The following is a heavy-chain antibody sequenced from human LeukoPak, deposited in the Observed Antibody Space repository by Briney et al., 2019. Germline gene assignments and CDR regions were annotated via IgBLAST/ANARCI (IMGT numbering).Heavy chain of an antibody. Sequence: KHSQTLSPTCAISGDSVSSNSVTWNWIRQSPSRGLEWLDRTYYRSTWYNDYAVSVRGRITVNPDTSKNQFSLHLNSVTPEDTAVYYCARRLTQYDCFDPWGQGILVTVSS. J-gene: IGHJ5*02. V-gene: IGHV6-1*01. CDR2: TYYRSTWYN. D-gene: IGHD2-2*01. CDR1: GDSVSSNSVT. CDR3: ARRLTQYDCFDP.